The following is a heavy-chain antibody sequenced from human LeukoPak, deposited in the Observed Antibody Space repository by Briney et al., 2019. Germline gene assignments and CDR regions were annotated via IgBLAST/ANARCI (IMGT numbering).Heavy chain of an antibody. V-gene: IGHV3-30*18. CDR3: AKDRDRGGWYFGKDV. CDR2: ISYDERNE. Sequence: GRSLRLSCVASGFTFSSQAMHWVRRAPGKGLEWVASISYDERNEHYSDSVKGRFTISRDNSRNTLYLRLNSLRLGDTAVYYCAKDRDRGGWYFGKDVWGQGTLVTVSS. D-gene: IGHD6-19*01. CDR1: GFTFSSQA. J-gene: IGHJ4*02.